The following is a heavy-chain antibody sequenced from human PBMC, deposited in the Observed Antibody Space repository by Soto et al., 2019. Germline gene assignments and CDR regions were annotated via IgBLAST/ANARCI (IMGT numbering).Heavy chain of an antibody. D-gene: IGHD6-6*01. Sequence: AVTLSHRSAVAGYSIGIGNYWVWIRQPPGKGLEWIGNIYHSVNTYYNPSLKSRVTISVDTSKNQFSLKLSSVTAADTAVYYCAAEYSSSSGLDYWGQGTLVTGSS. J-gene: IGHJ4*02. CDR3: AAEYSSSSGLDY. V-gene: IGHV4-38-2*01. CDR2: IYHSVNT. CDR1: GYSIGIGNY.